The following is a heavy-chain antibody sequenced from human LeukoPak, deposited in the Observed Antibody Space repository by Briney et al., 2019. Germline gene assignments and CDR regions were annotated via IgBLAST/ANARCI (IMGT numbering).Heavy chain of an antibody. D-gene: IGHD3-22*01. Sequence: HTGGSLRLSCAASGFTFSSYWMHWVRQAPGKGLVWVSRVESEGSTTTYADSVKGRFTISRDNAKNTLYLQMNSLGAEDAAVYYCARGYHYDSSGPNIPFDYWGQGTLVTVSS. CDR2: VESEGSTT. CDR1: GFTFSSYW. V-gene: IGHV3-74*01. CDR3: ARGYHYDSSGPNIPFDY. J-gene: IGHJ4*02.